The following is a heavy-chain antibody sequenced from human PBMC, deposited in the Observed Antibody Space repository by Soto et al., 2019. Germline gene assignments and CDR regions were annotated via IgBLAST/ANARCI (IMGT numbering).Heavy chain of an antibody. J-gene: IGHJ3*02. Sequence: GTSVKVSCKASGGTFSSYAISWVRQAPGQGLELMGGIIPIFGTANYAQKFQGRVTITADESTSTAYMELSSLRSEDTAVYYCARDLVGYCTNGVCPHDAFDIWGQGTMVTVSS. CDR1: GGTFSSYA. V-gene: IGHV1-69*13. CDR3: ARDLVGYCTNGVCPHDAFDI. D-gene: IGHD2-8*01. CDR2: IIPIFGTA.